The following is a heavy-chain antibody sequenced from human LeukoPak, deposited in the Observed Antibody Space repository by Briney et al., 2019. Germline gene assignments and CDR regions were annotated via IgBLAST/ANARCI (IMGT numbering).Heavy chain of an antibody. CDR1: GGSFSGYY. D-gene: IGHD6-13*01. J-gene: IGHJ4*02. CDR2: INHSGST. CDR3: ARGRHSSLVRWGGYFDY. Sequence: SETLSLTCAVYGGSFSGYYWSWIRQPPGKGLEWIGEINHSGSTNYNPSLKSRVTISVDTSKNQFSLKLSSVTAADTAVYYCARGRHSSLVRWGGYFDYWGRGTLVTVSS. V-gene: IGHV4-34*01.